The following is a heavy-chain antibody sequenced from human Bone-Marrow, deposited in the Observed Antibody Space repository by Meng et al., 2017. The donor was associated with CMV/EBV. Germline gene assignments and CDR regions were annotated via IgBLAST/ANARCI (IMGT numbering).Heavy chain of an antibody. V-gene: IGHV3-30*02. Sequence: QVEVVESGGGGVPPGGSLVLSCAASGFTFSSYGMHWVRQCPGKGLEWVAFIRYDGSNKYYADSVKGRFTISRDNSKNTLYLQMNSLRAEDTAVYYCAKEGSGSYPLGYWGQGTLVTVSS. CDR2: IRYDGSNK. CDR3: AKEGSGSYPLGY. CDR1: GFTFSSYG. D-gene: IGHD1-26*01. J-gene: IGHJ4*02.